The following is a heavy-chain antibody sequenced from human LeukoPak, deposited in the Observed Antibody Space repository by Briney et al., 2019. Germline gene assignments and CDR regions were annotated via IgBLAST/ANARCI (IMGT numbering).Heavy chain of an antibody. D-gene: IGHD3-10*01. CDR1: GGSIRSYY. Sequence: IPSETLSLTCTDSGGSIRSYYWSWIRQPAWKGLEWIGRIYTSGSTNYNPSLKSRVTMSVDTSKNQFSLKLSSVTAADTAVYYCATEPYGSGSYPYYYYYMDVWGKGTTVTVSS. CDR2: IYTSGST. V-gene: IGHV4-4*07. CDR3: ATEPYGSGSYPYYYYYMDV. J-gene: IGHJ6*03.